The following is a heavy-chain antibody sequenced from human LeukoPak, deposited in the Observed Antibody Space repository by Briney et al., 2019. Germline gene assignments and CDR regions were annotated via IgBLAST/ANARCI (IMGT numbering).Heavy chain of an antibody. D-gene: IGHD6-13*01. J-gene: IGHJ4*02. CDR3: ASRTRSIAAAGPYDY. CDR1: GGSISSSSYY. V-gene: IGHV4-39*07. Sequence: SQTLSLTCTVSGGSISSSSYYWGWIRQPPGKGLEWIGSIYYSGSTYYNPSLKSRVTISVDTSKNQFSLKLSSVTAADTAVYYCASRTRSIAAAGPYDYWGQGTLVTVSS. CDR2: IYYSGST.